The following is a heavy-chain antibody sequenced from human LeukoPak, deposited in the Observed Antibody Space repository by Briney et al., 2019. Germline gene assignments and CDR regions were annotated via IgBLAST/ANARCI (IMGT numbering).Heavy chain of an antibody. Sequence: PSETLSLTCTVSGGSISSYYWSWIRQPPGKGLEWIGYIYYSGNTNYNPSLTSRVTKSLDTSKNQFPLKLSSVTAADTAVYYCARTGYYYYMDVWGKGTTVTVSS. CDR1: GGSISSYY. V-gene: IGHV4-59*01. J-gene: IGHJ6*03. CDR2: IYYSGNT. CDR3: ARTGYYYYMDV.